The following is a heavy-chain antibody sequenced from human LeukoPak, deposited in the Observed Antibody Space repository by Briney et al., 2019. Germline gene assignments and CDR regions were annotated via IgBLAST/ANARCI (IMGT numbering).Heavy chain of an antibody. CDR1: GFTFSSYW. Sequence: GGSLRLSCAASGFTFSSYWMSWVRQAPGKGLEWVANIKQDGSEKYYVDSVKGRFTISRDHAKNSLYLQMNSLRAEDTAVYYCARAGYYDSSGYYTLHYYYMDVWGKGTTVTVSS. V-gene: IGHV3-7*01. CDR2: IKQDGSEK. J-gene: IGHJ6*03. CDR3: ARAGYYDSSGYYTLHYYYMDV. D-gene: IGHD3-22*01.